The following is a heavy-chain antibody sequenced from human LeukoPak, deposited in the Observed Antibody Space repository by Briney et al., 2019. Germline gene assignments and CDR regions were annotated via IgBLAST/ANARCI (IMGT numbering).Heavy chain of an antibody. Sequence: SGGSLRLSCAASGCTFSNAWMSWVRQAPGKGLEWVGRIKIKTDGGTTDYAAPVKGRFTISRDDSKNTLYLQMNSLKTEDTAVYYCTTDLGWQWSLDYWGQGPLVTVSS. J-gene: IGHJ4*02. V-gene: IGHV3-15*01. CDR2: IKIKTDGGTT. D-gene: IGHD6-19*01. CDR1: GCTFSNAW. CDR3: TTDLGWQWSLDY.